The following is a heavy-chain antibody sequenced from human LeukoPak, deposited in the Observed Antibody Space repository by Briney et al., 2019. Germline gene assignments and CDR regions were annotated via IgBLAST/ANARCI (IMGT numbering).Heavy chain of an antibody. V-gene: IGHV4-39*01. Sequence: SETLSLICIVSGASISTNTHNWGWVRQPPGTGLEWIASIHHTGTPYYNPSLKSRVTISVDTSKNQFSLQFSSVIAADTAVYYCMRHASGEPPRYWGQGTLVTASS. CDR3: MRHASGEPPRY. D-gene: IGHD7-27*01. J-gene: IGHJ4*02. CDR2: IHHTGTP. CDR1: GASISTNTHN.